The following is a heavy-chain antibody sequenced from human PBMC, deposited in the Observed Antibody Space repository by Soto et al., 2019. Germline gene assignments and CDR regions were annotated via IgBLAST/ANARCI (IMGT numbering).Heavy chain of an antibody. J-gene: IGHJ6*02. CDR1: GYTFTSYG. D-gene: IGHD6-13*01. V-gene: IGHV1-18*04. CDR3: ARDSDSSSWYTGHYYYYGMDV. Sequence: WASVKVSCKASGYTFTSYGISWVRQAPGQGLEWMGWISAYNGNTNYAQKLQGRVTMTTDTSTSTAYMELRSLRSDDTAVYYCARDSDSSSWYTGHYYYYGMDVWGQGTTVTVSS. CDR2: ISAYNGNT.